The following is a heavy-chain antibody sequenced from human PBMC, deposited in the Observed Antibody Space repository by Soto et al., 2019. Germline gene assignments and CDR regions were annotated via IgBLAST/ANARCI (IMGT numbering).Heavy chain of an antibody. Sequence: QVQLQESGPGLVKPSETLSITCTVSGGTISSWYWSWIRQPPGKGLEWIGYIYYSGSTNCNPSLKSRVTISVDTSKNQSSLKLSSVTAADTAVYYCARRYGSAIDYWGQGTLVTVSS. V-gene: IGHV4-59*08. J-gene: IGHJ4*02. D-gene: IGHD1-26*01. CDR1: GGTISSWY. CDR3: ARRYGSAIDY. CDR2: IYYSGST.